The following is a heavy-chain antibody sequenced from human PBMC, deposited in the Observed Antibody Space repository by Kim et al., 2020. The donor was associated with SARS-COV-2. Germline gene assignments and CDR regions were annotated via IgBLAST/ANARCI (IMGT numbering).Heavy chain of an antibody. Sequence: GGSLRLSCAASRFTFSNYAMHWVRQAPGKGLEWVAVISHDGSNKYYADSVKGRFTISRDNSKNTLYLQMNSLRAEDTAVYYCAKSREGFSGWYQSTSDYWGQGTLVTVSS. CDR3: AKSREGFSGWYQSTSDY. CDR1: RFTFSNYA. V-gene: IGHV3-33*05. J-gene: IGHJ4*02. CDR2: ISHDGSNK. D-gene: IGHD6-19*01.